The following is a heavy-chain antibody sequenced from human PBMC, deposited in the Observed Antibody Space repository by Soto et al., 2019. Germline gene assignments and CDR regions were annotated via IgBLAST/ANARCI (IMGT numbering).Heavy chain of an antibody. Sequence: PGGSLRLSCAASGFTFSSYGMHWVRQAPGKGLEWVAVISYDGSNKYYADSVKGRFTISRDNSKNTLYLQMNSLRAEDTAVYYCANGHGIVVVVAATDDHDAFDIWGKGTMVTVSS. D-gene: IGHD2-15*01. V-gene: IGHV3-30*18. CDR2: ISYDGSNK. CDR1: GFTFSSYG. J-gene: IGHJ3*02. CDR3: ANGHGIVVVVAATDDHDAFDI.